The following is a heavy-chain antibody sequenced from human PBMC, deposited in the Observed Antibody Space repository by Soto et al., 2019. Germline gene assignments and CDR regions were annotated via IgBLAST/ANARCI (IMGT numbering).Heavy chain of an antibody. D-gene: IGHD3-10*01. V-gene: IGHV3-23*01. CDR1: GFIFSNYA. CDR2: IYAGGGTT. J-gene: IGHJ4*02. Sequence: LRLSCSASGFIFSNYAMFWVRRAPGKGLEWVSTIYAGGGTTHYADSVKGRFTISRDNSRNTLYLQMNSLRAEDTAVYFCAKDLIRGDGYVDFDYWGQGTLVTVSS. CDR3: AKDLIRGDGYVDFDY.